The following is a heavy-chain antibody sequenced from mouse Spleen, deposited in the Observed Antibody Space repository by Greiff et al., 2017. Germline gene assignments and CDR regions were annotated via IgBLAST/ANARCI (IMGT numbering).Heavy chain of an antibody. J-gene: IGHJ1*03. Sequence: EVKLMESGGDLVKPGGSLKLSCAASGFTFSSYGMSWVRQTPDKRLEWVATISSGGSYTYYPDSVKGRFTISRDNAKNTLYLQMSSLKSEDTAMYYCARQDGKYVNWYFDVWGTGTTVTVSS. CDR2: ISSGGSYT. CDR1: GFTFSSYG. V-gene: IGHV5-6*01. CDR3: ARQDGKYVNWYFDV. D-gene: IGHD2-1*01.